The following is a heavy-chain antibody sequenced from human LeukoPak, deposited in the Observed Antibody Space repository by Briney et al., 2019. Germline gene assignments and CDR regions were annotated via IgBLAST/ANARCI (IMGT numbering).Heavy chain of an antibody. J-gene: IGHJ4*02. D-gene: IGHD1-1*01. Sequence: GGSLRLSCAASGFTFSSYAMTWVRQAPGKGLEWVSTISGSAGSTFYADSVKGRFTISRDNSKNTLYLQMNSLRAEDTAVYYCASTSSNWPYYFDYWGQGTLVTVSS. CDR3: ASTSSNWPYYFDY. V-gene: IGHV3-23*01. CDR1: GFTFSSYA. CDR2: ISGSAGST.